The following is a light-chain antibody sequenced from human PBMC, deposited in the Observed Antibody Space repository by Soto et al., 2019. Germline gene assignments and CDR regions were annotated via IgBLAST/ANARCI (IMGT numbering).Light chain of an antibody. Sequence: EIVMTQSPATLSVSPGERATLSCRASQSVSSDLAWYHQKPGQAPRLLIHGTSTRATGIPDRFSGSGSGTDFTLTISRLEPEDFAVYYCQQYDSSPEWTFGQGTKVDIK. CDR1: QSVSSD. CDR2: GTS. J-gene: IGKJ1*01. V-gene: IGKV3D-15*01. CDR3: QQYDSSPEWT.